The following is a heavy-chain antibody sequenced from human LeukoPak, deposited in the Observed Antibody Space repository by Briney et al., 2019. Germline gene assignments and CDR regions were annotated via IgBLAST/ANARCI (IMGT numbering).Heavy chain of an antibody. V-gene: IGHV1-69*13. CDR3: ASEGGYCSGGSCYSAGYYYYYGMDV. D-gene: IGHD2-15*01. Sequence: SVKVSCKASGGTFSSYAISWVRQAPGQGLEWMGVIIPIFGRANYAQKFQGRVTITAGESTSTAYMELSSLRSEDTAVYYCASEGGYCSGGSCYSAGYYYYYGMDVWGQGTTVTVSS. CDR2: IIPIFGRA. J-gene: IGHJ6*02. CDR1: GGTFSSYA.